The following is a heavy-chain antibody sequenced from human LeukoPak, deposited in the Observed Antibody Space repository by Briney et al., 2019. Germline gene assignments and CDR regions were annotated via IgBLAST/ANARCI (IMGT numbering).Heavy chain of an antibody. CDR3: AKETYDILTGTFDY. V-gene: IGHV3-74*01. D-gene: IGHD3-9*01. J-gene: IGHJ4*02. CDR1: GFIFNNYW. Sequence: GGSLRLSCAASGFIFNNYWMHWVRQAPGKGLVWVSRINSDGSSRNYADSVKGRFTISRDISKNTLYLQMNTLRAEDTAVYYCAKETYDILTGTFDYWGQGTLVTVSS. CDR2: INSDGSSR.